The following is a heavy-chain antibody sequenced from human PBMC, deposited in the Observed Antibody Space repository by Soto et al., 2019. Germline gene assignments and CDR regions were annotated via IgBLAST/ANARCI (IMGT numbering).Heavy chain of an antibody. D-gene: IGHD3-3*01. CDR2: ISYDGSNK. J-gene: IGHJ4*02. CDR3: ARPTRFLEWFEVYFDY. CDR1: GFTFSSYA. V-gene: IGHV3-30-3*01. Sequence: QVQLVESGGGVVQPGRSLRLSCAASGFTFSSYAMHWVRQAPGKGLEWVAVISYDGSNKYYADSVKGRFTISRDNSKNTLYLQMNSLRAEDTAVYYCARPTRFLEWFEVYFDYWGQGTLVTVSS.